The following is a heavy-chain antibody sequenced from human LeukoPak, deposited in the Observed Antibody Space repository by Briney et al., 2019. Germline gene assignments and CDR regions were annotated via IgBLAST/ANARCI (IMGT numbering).Heavy chain of an antibody. D-gene: IGHD2-15*01. V-gene: IGHV1-8*03. CDR2: VNTKSGNT. CDR3: ARVDGSPDY. CDR1: GYTFTRYD. Sequence: GASVKVSCKASGYTFTRYDINWVRQATGQGLEWLRWVNTKSGNTGSAQNFQGRVTITRDTSISTAYMELSSLRSEDTAVYYCARVDGSPDYWGQGTLVTVSS. J-gene: IGHJ4*02.